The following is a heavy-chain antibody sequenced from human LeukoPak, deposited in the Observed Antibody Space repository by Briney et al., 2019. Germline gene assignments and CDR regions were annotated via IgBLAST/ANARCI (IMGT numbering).Heavy chain of an antibody. D-gene: IGHD3-3*01. CDR1: GFTFSRYA. CDR2: ISYDANIGSNK. V-gene: IGHV3-30-3*01. Sequence: GGSLRLSCAASGFTFSRYAMHWVRQAPGKGLEWVALISYDANIGSNKYYADSVKGRFTISRDNSKNTLYLQMNSLRAEDTAVYYCARDSETYDFWSGLSDWSQGTLVTVSS. CDR3: ARDSETYDFWSGLSD. J-gene: IGHJ4*02.